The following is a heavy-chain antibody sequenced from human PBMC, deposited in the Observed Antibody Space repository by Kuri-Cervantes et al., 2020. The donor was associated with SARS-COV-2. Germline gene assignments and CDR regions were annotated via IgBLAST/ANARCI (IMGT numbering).Heavy chain of an antibody. V-gene: IGHV1-2*02. Sequence: ASVKVSCKASGYTFTSYAMHWVRQAPGQRLEWMGWINPNSGGTNYAQKFQGRVTMTEDTSTDTAYMELSSLRSEDTAVYYCAVPYCSGGSCYSISAFDIWGQGTMVPVSS. CDR3: AVPYCSGGSCYSISAFDI. D-gene: IGHD2-15*01. CDR2: INPNSGGT. CDR1: GYTFTSYA. J-gene: IGHJ3*02.